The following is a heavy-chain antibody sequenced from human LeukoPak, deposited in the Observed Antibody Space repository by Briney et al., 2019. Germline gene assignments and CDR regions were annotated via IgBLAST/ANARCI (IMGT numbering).Heavy chain of an antibody. J-gene: IGHJ4*02. CDR2: INPNSGST. D-gene: IGHD5-18*01. V-gene: IGHV1-2*02. CDR1: GYTFTGYY. CDR3: ARAKSYL. Sequence: ASVKVSCKASGYTFTGYYMNWVRQAPGQGREWMGWINPNSGSTNYAQKFQGRVTTTRDTSISTAYMELSRLRSDDTAVYYCARAKSYLWGQGTLVTVSS.